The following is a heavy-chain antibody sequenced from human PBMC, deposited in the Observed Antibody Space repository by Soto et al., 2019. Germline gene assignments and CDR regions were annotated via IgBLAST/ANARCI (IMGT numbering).Heavy chain of an antibody. V-gene: IGHV6-1*01. D-gene: IGHD1-1*01. CDR3: ARTGLDDMYPQYPTWPYYFDY. J-gene: IGHJ4*02. Sequence: PSQTLSLTCAISGDSVSSNSAAWNWIRQSPSRGLEWLGRTYYRSKWYNDYAVSVKSRITINPDTSKNQFSLQLNSVTPEDTAVYYCARTGLDDMYPQYPTWPYYFDYWGQGTLVTVSS. CDR2: TYYRSKWYN. CDR1: GDSVSSNSAA.